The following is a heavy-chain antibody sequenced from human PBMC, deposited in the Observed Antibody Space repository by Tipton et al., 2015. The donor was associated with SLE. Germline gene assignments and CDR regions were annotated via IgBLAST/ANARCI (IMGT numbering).Heavy chain of an antibody. J-gene: IGHJ6*03. D-gene: IGHD3-16*02. CDR2: IRYDGSDK. CDR3: AREDRRAEYYMDV. CDR1: GFTFDEHA. V-gene: IGHV3-30*02. Sequence: GSLRLSCEGSGFTFDEHAMHWVRQAPGKGLEWVAFIRYDGSDKYYADSVKGRFTISRDSSKNTVYLQMNSLRTEDTAVYYCAREDRRAEYYMDVWGKGTTVTVSS.